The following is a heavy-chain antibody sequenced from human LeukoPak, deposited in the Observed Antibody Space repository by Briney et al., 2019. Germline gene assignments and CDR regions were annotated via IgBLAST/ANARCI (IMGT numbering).Heavy chain of an antibody. CDR2: IWYDGSNK. J-gene: IGHJ6*02. Sequence: GGSLRLSCAASGFSFNSYPMHWVRQAPGKGLEWVAVIWYDGSNKYYADSVKGRFTISRDNSKNTLYLQMNSLRAEDTAVYYCAGDYGEYYYGMDVWGQGTTVTVSS. D-gene: IGHD4-17*01. CDR1: GFSFNSYP. CDR3: AGDYGEYYYGMDV. V-gene: IGHV3-33*08.